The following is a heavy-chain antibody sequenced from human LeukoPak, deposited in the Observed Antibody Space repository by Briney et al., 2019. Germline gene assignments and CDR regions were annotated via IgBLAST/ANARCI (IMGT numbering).Heavy chain of an antibody. Sequence: PGGSLRLSCAAPGFTFSSYAMSWVRQAPGKGLEWVSAISGSGGSTYYADSVKGRFTISRVNPKKTLYLQMNSLGAEETAVYYCASLRDSSGYYAPSWSDAFDIWGRGTVVSVS. CDR1: GFTFSSYA. D-gene: IGHD3-22*01. CDR2: ISGSGGST. V-gene: IGHV3-23*01. CDR3: ASLRDSSGYYAPSWSDAFDI. J-gene: IGHJ3*02.